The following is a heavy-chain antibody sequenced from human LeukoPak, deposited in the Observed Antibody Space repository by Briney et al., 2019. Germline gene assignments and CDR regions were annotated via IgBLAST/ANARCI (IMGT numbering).Heavy chain of an antibody. D-gene: IGHD6-19*01. CDR2: ISYDGSNK. Sequence: PGGSLRLSCAASGFTFSSYGMHWVRQAPGKGLEWVAVISYDGSNKYYADSVKGRFTISRDNSKNTLYLQMNSLRAEDTAVYYCAKDLRITVAGHFDYWGQGTLVTVSS. CDR1: GFTFSSYG. V-gene: IGHV3-30*18. CDR3: AKDLRITVAGHFDY. J-gene: IGHJ4*02.